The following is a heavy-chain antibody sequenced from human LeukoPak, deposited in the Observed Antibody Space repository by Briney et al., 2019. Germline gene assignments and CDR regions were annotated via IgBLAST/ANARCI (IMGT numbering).Heavy chain of an antibody. J-gene: IGHJ4*02. CDR3: ARGNDFSNSGPLLDY. D-gene: IGHD4-11*01. CDR1: GYTFTGYY. V-gene: IGHV1-2*02. CDR2: INPNSGGT. Sequence: GASVKVSCKASGYTFTGYYMHWVRQAPGQGLEWMGWINPNSGGTNYAQNFQDRVTMTRDTSISTAYVELSRLRSDDTAVYYCARGNDFSNSGPLLDYWGQGTLVTVSS.